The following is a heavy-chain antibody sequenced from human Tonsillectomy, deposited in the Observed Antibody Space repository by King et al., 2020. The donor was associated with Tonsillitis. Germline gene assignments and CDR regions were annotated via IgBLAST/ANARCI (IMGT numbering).Heavy chain of an antibody. D-gene: IGHD3-3*02. CDR2: IYTSGST. Sequence: VQLQESGPGLVKPSETLSLTCTVSGGSISSYYWSWIRQPAGKGLEWIGRIYTSGSTNYNPSLKSRVTMSVDTSKNQFYLQLSTVTSADTAVYYCARDTGSVFGVVIIGLGAFDIWGQGTMVTVSS. CDR3: ARDTGSVFGVVIIGLGAFDI. V-gene: IGHV4-4*07. CDR1: GGSISSYY. J-gene: IGHJ3*02.